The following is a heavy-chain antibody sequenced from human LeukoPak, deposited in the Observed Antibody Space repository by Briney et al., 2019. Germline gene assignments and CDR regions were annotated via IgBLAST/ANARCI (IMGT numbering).Heavy chain of an antibody. CDR2: ISYDGSNK. D-gene: IGHD3-3*01. CDR1: GFTFSSYA. J-gene: IGHJ5*02. CDR3: ARDEPVNDFWSGYYENWFDP. Sequence: PGGSLRLSCAASGFTFSSYAMHWVREAPGKGLEWVAVISYDGSNKYYADSVKGRFTISRDNSKNTLYLQMNSLRAEETAVYYCARDEPVNDFWSGYYENWFDPWGQGTLVTVSP. V-gene: IGHV3-30-3*01.